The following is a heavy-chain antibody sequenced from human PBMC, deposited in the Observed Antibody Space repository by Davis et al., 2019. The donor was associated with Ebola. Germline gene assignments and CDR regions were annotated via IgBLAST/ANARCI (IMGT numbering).Heavy chain of an antibody. D-gene: IGHD3-3*01. J-gene: IGHJ3*01. CDR1: GGSFTGYY. V-gene: IGHV4-34*12. CDR3: ARRRITISP. CDR2: IIHSGSA. Sequence: MPSETLSLTCAVNGGSFTGYYWTWIRQPPGKGLEWIGEIIHSGSANYNPSLKSRVTISVDTSKNQFSLKLSSVTAADTAVYYCARRRITISPWGQGTMVTVSS.